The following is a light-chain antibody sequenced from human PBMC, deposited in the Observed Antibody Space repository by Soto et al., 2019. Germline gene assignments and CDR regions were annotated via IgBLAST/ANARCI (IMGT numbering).Light chain of an antibody. V-gene: IGLV2-14*03. CDR1: RNDIGDSHF. J-gene: IGLJ2*01. Sequence: LTQPASLSASPGQTITISCTGTRNDIGDSHFVSWYQQYPDKAPKLIIFEVNGRPSGVSDRFVGSKSGNTASLTISGLQPEDEADYYCSSRSSITTVVFGGGTKVNVL. CDR3: SSRSSITTVV. CDR2: EVN.